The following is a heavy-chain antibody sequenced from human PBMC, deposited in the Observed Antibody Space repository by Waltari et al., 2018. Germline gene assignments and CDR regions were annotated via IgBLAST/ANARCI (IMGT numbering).Heavy chain of an antibody. CDR2: MNPNSGNT. CDR3: ARGGRLWCGELWNWFDP. Sequence: QVQLVQSGAEVNQPGASVKVSCKASGYTFTSYDLHWVRQATVQGVEWMGGMNPNSGNTGYAQKFQGRVTITRNTSISTAYMELSSLRAEDTAVYYCARGGRLWCGELWNWFDPWGQGTLVTVSS. CDR1: GYTFTSYD. D-gene: IGHD3-10*01. J-gene: IGHJ5*02. V-gene: IGHV1-8*03.